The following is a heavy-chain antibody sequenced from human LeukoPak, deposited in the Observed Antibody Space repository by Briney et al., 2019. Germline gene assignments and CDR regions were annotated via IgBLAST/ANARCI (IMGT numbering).Heavy chain of an antibody. CDR3: ARDHGQHTIFGVVIMPNYYYYGMDV. Sequence: SQTLSLTCTVSGGSISSGGYYWSWIRQHPGKGLEWIGYIYYSGSTYYNPSLKSRVTISVDTSKNQFSLKLSSVTAADTAVYYCARDHGQHTIFGVVIMPNYYYYGMDVWGQGTTVTVSS. J-gene: IGHJ6*02. V-gene: IGHV4-31*03. D-gene: IGHD3-3*01. CDR1: GGSISSGGYY. CDR2: IYYSGST.